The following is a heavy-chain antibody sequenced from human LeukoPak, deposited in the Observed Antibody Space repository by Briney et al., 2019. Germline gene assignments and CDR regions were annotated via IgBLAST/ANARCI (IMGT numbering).Heavy chain of an antibody. V-gene: IGHV2-70*11. CDR2: IDWDDDK. J-gene: IGHJ4*02. Sequence: ESGPALVKPTQTLALTCTFSGFSLSTSGMCVSWIRQPPGKALEWLARIDWDDDKYYSTSLKTRLTISKDTSKSQVVLTMTNMDPVDTGTYYCARRVAGTRYFDYWGQGTLVTVSS. CDR1: GFSLSTSGMC. CDR3: ARRVAGTRYFDY. D-gene: IGHD6-19*01.